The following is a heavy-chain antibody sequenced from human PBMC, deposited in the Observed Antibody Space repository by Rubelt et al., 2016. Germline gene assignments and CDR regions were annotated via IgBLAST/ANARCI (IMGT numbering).Heavy chain of an antibody. D-gene: IGHD3-10*01. V-gene: IGHV4-4*02. Sequence: QVQLQESGPGLVKPSGTLSLTCAVSGGSISSSNWWSWVRQPPGKGLEWIGEINHSGSTNYNPSLKSRVTISGDTSKNQFSLKLSSVTAADTAVYYCARGITYYYGSGRFDPWGQGTLVTVSS. CDR3: ARGITYYYGSGRFDP. CDR2: INHSGST. CDR1: GGSISSSNW. J-gene: IGHJ5*02.